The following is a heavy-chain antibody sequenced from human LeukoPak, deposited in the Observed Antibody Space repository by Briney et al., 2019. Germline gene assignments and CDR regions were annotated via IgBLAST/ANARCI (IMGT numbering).Heavy chain of an antibody. CDR3: ARDGIGY. J-gene: IGHJ4*02. V-gene: IGHV3-7*05. Sequence: PGGSLRLSCAASGFTFSTYWMSWVRQAPGKGLEWVANIKPDGSDKYYVDSVKGRFTISRDDAKNSVYLQMNSLRVEDTAVYYCARDGIGYWGQGTLVTVSS. CDR2: IKPDGSDK. CDR1: GFTFSTYW.